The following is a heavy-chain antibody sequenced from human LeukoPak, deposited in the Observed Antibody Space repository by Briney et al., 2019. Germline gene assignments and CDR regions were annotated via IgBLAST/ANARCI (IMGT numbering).Heavy chain of an antibody. CDR3: AGDYDSSGYYTY. CDR2: IYYSGST. Sequence: SETLSLTCTVSGGSISSSSYYWGWIRQPPGKGLEWIGSIYYSGSTYYNPSLKSRVTISVDTSKNQFSLKLSSVTAADTAMYYCAGDYDSSGYYTYWGQGTLVTVSS. CDR1: GGSISSSSYY. V-gene: IGHV4-39*02. J-gene: IGHJ4*02. D-gene: IGHD3-22*01.